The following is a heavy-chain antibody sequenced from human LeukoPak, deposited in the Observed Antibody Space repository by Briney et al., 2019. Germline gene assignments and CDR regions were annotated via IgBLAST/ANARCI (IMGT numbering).Heavy chain of an antibody. CDR1: GGSFSDYY. V-gene: IGHV4-34*01. CDR3: AKTPTALVRGGYYFDS. Sequence: SETLSLTCAVYGGSFSDYYWNWVCHPPRKGVEWIGEINHSVNINYNPPLPTRGSISVYTSKHQYSLTLNSITAADTTVYFCAKTPTALVRGGYYFDSWGQGTLVTVSS. J-gene: IGHJ4*02. D-gene: IGHD6-6*01. CDR2: INHSVNI.